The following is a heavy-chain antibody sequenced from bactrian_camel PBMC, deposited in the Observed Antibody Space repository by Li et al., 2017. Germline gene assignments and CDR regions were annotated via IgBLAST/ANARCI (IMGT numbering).Heavy chain of an antibody. Sequence: QLVESGGDLVQPGGSLRLSCAASGFRTSLAWIYWVRQAPGKGLEWVAGIYTGGGSAYYADSVKGRFTISQDHAKNTVYLQMNSLKPEDTAMYYCAAQGGGYCAVDRPYSYWGQGTQVTVS. J-gene: IGHJ4*01. CDR3: AAQGGGYCAVDRPYSY. CDR2: IYTGGGSA. CDR1: GFRTSLAW. V-gene: IGHV3S1*01. D-gene: IGHD2*01.